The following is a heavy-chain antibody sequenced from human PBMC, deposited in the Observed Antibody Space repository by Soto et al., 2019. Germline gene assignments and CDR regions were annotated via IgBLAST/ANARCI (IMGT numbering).Heavy chain of an antibody. V-gene: IGHV6-1*01. CDR3: VKTGPTVSSYYYGMDF. J-gene: IGHJ6*04. D-gene: IGHD4-17*01. CDR1: GDSVSSNSAA. CDR2: TYYRSKWYN. Sequence: TLSLTCAISGDSVSSNSAAWNWIRQSPSRGLEWLGRTYYRSKWYNDYAVSVKSRITINPDTSKNQFSLQLNSVTPEDTAVYYCVKTGPTVSSYYYGMDFWGKGTTVTVSS.